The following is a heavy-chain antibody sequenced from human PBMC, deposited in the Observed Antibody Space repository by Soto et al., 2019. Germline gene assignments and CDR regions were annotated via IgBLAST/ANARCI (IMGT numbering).Heavy chain of an antibody. Sequence: SGGSLRLSCAASGFTFDDYAMHWVRQAPGKGLEWVSGISWNSGSIGYADSVKGRFTISRDNAKNSLYLQMNSLRAEDTALYYCAKDIGVGATEHYYYYGMDVWGQGTTVTVSS. CDR2: ISWNSGSI. CDR3: AKDIGVGATEHYYYYGMDV. D-gene: IGHD1-26*01. V-gene: IGHV3-9*01. CDR1: GFTFDDYA. J-gene: IGHJ6*02.